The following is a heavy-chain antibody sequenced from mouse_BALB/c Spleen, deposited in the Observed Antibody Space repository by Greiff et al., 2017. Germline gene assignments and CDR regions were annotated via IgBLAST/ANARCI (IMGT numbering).Heavy chain of an antibody. D-gene: IGHD1-1*01. V-gene: IGHV3-6*02. CDR1: GYSITSGYY. CDR3: ALYYGSSLYAMDY. J-gene: IGHJ4*01. CDR2: ISYDGSN. Sequence: EVKLQESGPGLVKPSQSLSLTCSVTGYSITSGYYWNWIRQFPGNKLEWMGYISYDGSNNYNPSLKNRISITRDTSKNQFFLKLNSVTTEDTATYYCALYYGSSLYAMDYWGQGTSVTVSS.